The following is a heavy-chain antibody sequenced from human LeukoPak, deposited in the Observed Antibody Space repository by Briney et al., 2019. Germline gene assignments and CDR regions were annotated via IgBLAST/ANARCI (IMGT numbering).Heavy chain of an antibody. CDR3: AKEYDFWSGYSKSDY. J-gene: IGHJ4*02. Sequence: GGSLRLSCAASGFTFSSYAMSWVRQAPGKGLEWVSAISGSGGSTYYADSVKGRFTISRDNPKNTLYLQMNSLRAEDTAVYYCAKEYDFWSGYSKSDYWGQGTLVTVSS. CDR1: GFTFSSYA. CDR2: ISGSGGST. D-gene: IGHD3-3*01. V-gene: IGHV3-23*01.